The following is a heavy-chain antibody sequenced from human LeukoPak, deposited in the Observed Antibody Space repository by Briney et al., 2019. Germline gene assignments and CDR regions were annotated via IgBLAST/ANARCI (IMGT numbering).Heavy chain of an antibody. Sequence: ASVKVSCKASGYIFTGYYMHWVRQAPGQGLEWMGWINPNSGGTNYAQKFQGRVTMTRDTSISTAYMELSRLRSDDTAVYYCARVQPRRITIPSYCAFDIWGQGTMVTVSS. D-gene: IGHD3-3*01. V-gene: IGHV1-2*02. CDR3: ARVQPRRITIPSYCAFDI. J-gene: IGHJ3*02. CDR1: GYIFTGYY. CDR2: INPNSGGT.